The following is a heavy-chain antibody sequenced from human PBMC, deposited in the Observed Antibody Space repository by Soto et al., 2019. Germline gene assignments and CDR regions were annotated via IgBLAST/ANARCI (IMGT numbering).Heavy chain of an antibody. V-gene: IGHV3-15*01. D-gene: IGHD4-17*01. CDR1: GFTFSNAW. CDR2: IKSKTDGGTT. J-gene: IGHJ3*02. CDR3: TTGPYGDAFDI. Sequence: SGGSLRLSCAASGFTFSNAWMSWVRQAPGKGLEWVGRIKSKTDGGTTDYAAPVKGRFTISRDDSKNTLYLQMNSLKTEDTAVYYCTTGPYGDAFDIWGQGTMVTVSS.